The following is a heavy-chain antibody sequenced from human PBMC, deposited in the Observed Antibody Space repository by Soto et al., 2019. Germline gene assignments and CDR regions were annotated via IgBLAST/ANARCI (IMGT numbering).Heavy chain of an antibody. V-gene: IGHV3-30*05. J-gene: IGHJ4*02. CDR3: ARWGTTGGFDL. CDR1: GFRFKSFV. Sequence: QVQLVESGGGVVQPGTSLRLSCAASGFRFKSFVMHWVRQAPGKGLEWVAFTSYDGNNKDYGDSVKGRVTVSRDNSQNTLHLQKDLLPPEGTALFFCARWGTTGGFDLWGQGHVVSVP. D-gene: IGHD3-16*01. CDR2: TSYDGNNK.